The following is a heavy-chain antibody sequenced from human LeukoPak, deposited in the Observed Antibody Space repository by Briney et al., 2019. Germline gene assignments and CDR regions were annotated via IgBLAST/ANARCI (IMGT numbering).Heavy chain of an antibody. CDR1: GDSTSSSTYY. Sequence: SESLSLTCTVSGDSTSSSTYYWDWIRQAPGKGLEWIGNIYDSGTTHYNPSLKSRVTISGDTSKNQFSLKLNSVTAADTAIYYCATHRRSGSGGSENAFEIWGQGTMVTVSS. J-gene: IGHJ3*02. V-gene: IGHV4-39*01. CDR3: ATHRRSGSGGSENAFEI. D-gene: IGHD5-12*01. CDR2: IYDSGTT.